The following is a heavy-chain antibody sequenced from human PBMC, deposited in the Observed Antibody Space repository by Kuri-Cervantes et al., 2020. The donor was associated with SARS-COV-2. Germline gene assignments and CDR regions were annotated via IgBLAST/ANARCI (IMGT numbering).Heavy chain of an antibody. CDR1: AFTFSSYA. CDR3: ARDETVDWLLTYAFDI. Sequence: LSLTCAASAFTFSSYAMSWVRQAPGKGLEWVSAISGSGGSTYYADTVNGRFTISRDNSKNTLYLQMNSLRAEDTAVYYCARDETVDWLLTYAFDIWGQGTMVTVSS. D-gene: IGHD3/OR15-3a*01. V-gene: IGHV3-23*01. CDR2: ISGSGGST. J-gene: IGHJ3*02.